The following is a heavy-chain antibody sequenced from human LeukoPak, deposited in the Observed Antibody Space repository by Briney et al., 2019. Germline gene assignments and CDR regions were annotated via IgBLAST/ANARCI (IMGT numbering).Heavy chain of an antibody. CDR1: GFTFSSYW. D-gene: IGHD1-26*01. Sequence: GSLRLSCAASGFTFSSYWMSWVRQAPGKGLEWVANIKQDGSEKYYVDSVKGRFTISRDNAKNSLYLQMNSLRAEDTAVYYCARDQYSGSYDYYYYGMDVWGQGTTVTVSS. V-gene: IGHV3-7*01. J-gene: IGHJ6*02. CDR3: ARDQYSGSYDYYYYGMDV. CDR2: IKQDGSEK.